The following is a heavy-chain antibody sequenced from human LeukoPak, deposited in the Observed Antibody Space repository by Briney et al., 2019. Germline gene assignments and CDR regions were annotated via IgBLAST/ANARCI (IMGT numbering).Heavy chain of an antibody. J-gene: IGHJ6*03. CDR3: ARKGDYYYYYYMDV. CDR2: NNPNSGGT. Sequence: ASVKVSCKASGYTFTGYYMHWVRQAPGQGLEWMGWNNPNSGGTNYAQKFQGRVTMTRDTSISTAYMELNRLRSDDTAVYYCARKGDYYYYYYMDVWGKGTTVTVSS. CDR1: GYTFTGYY. V-gene: IGHV1-2*02.